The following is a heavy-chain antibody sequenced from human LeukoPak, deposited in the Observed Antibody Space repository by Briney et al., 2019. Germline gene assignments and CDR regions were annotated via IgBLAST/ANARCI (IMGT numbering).Heavy chain of an antibody. CDR1: GGSFSGYY. CDR2: IDHSGTT. CDR3: ATGRNGVVPAPILGIGPWYNYHYMDV. J-gene: IGHJ6*03. V-gene: IGHV4-34*01. Sequence: SETLSLTCAVYGGSFSGYYWSWIRQPPGKGLEWIGEIDHSGTTNYNPSLKSRVIMSVDTSKNQFSLMVSSVTAADTAVYYCATGRNGVVPAPILGIGPWYNYHYMDVWGKGTTVTVSS. D-gene: IGHD2-2*02.